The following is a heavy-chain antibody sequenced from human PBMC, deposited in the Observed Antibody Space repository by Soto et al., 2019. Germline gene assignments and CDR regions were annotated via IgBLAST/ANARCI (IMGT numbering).Heavy chain of an antibody. Sequence: SVKVSCKASGFTFTSSAVQWVRQARGQRPEWIGWIVVGSGKTNYAQKFQERVTITRDMSTSTAYMELSSLRSEDTAVYYCAAAYVYYYDSSGHPLNFDYWGQGTLVTVS. J-gene: IGHJ4*02. CDR2: IVVGSGKT. CDR1: GFTFTSSA. CDR3: AAAYVYYYDSSGHPLNFDY. D-gene: IGHD3-22*01. V-gene: IGHV1-58*01.